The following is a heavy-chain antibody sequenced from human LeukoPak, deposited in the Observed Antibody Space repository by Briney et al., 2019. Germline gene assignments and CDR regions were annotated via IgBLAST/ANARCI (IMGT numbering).Heavy chain of an antibody. CDR2: ISRDSGIR. CDR3: VRDNPRCCGVVPANIDDY. V-gene: IGHV3-48*01. J-gene: IGHJ4*02. CDR1: GFTFSNYA. D-gene: IGHD2-15*01. Sequence: GGSLRLSCAASGFTFSNYAMDWVRQAPGKGLEWISYISRDSGIRYYADSVRGRFTISRDNAKNSLYLQMHILRAEDTAVYYCVRDNPRCCGVVPANIDDYWGQGTLVTVSS.